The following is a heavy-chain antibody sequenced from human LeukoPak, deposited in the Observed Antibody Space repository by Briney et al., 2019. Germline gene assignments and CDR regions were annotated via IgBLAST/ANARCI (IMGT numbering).Heavy chain of an antibody. V-gene: IGHV3-48*01. CDR3: ARGYSRAAFDI. CDR1: GFTFSNYL. Sequence: GGSLRLSCVGSGFTFSNYLMNWVRQAPGKGLEWVSYISSTGGTIYYADAVKGRFTVSRDNAKNSLLLQMNSLRAEDTALYYCARGYSRAAFDIWGQGTMVTVSS. J-gene: IGHJ3*02. CDR2: ISSTGGTI. D-gene: IGHD2-15*01.